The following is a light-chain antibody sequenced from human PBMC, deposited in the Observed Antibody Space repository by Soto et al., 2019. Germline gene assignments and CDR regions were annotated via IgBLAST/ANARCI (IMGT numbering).Light chain of an antibody. V-gene: IGLV2-14*01. CDR3: SSYRSGSIF. J-gene: IGLJ2*01. CDR1: SSDVGGYKY. Sequence: QSALTQPASVSGSPGQSITISCTGTSSDVGGYKYVSWYQQHPGKAPKLMIYDVSNRPSGVSNRFSGSKSGDTASLTISGLQAEDEADYYCSSYRSGSIFFGGGTKLTVL. CDR2: DVS.